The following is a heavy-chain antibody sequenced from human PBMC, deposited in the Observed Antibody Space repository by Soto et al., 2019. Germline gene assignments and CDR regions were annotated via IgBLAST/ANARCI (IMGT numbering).Heavy chain of an antibody. CDR1: GGSISSYY. CDR2: IYYSGST. D-gene: IGHD2-2*01. CDR3: ERQGARGYSISNSKTPYYPGREV. V-gene: IGHV4-59*01. Sequence: SETLSLTCTVSGGSISSYYWSWIRQPPGKGLEWIGYIYYSGSTNYNPSLKSRVTISVDTSKNQFSLKLSSVTAADTAAYYCERQGARGYSISNSKTPYYPGREVRGQRTTVIVFS. J-gene: IGHJ6*02.